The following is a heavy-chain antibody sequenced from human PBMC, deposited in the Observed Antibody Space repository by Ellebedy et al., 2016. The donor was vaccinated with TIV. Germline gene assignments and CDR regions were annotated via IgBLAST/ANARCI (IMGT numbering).Heavy chain of an antibody. V-gene: IGHV4-31*03. CDR1: GGSISSGGYY. Sequence: SETLSLTXTVSGGSISSGGYYWSWIRQHPGKGLEWIGYIYYSGSTYYNPSLKSRVTISVDTSKNQFSLKLSSVTAADTAVYYCARFRWGAKAYNWFDPWGQGTLVTVSS. CDR2: IYYSGST. D-gene: IGHD1-26*01. CDR3: ARFRWGAKAYNWFDP. J-gene: IGHJ5*02.